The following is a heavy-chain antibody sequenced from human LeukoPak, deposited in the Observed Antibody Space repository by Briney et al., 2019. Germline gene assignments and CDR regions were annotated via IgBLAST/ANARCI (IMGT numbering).Heavy chain of an antibody. CDR2: MSNDGSIK. CDR3: AREFTIFGVVIQRYDAFDI. D-gene: IGHD3-3*01. J-gene: IGHJ3*02. Sequence: GSLRLSCAAPGFTFSEYTIHWVRQAPGKGLEWVAVMSNDGSIKKYANSVKGRFTISRDNSKNTLYLQMDSLRAEDTAVYYCAREFTIFGVVIQRYDAFDIWGQGTMVTVSS. V-gene: IGHV3-30-3*01. CDR1: GFTFSEYT.